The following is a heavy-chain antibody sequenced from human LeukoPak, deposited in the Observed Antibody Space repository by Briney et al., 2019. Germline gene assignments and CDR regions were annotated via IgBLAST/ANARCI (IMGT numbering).Heavy chain of an antibody. J-gene: IGHJ4*02. D-gene: IGHD6-19*01. CDR2: ITSTSRST. Sequence: GGSLRLSCEASGFTFSSHSMNWVRQAPGKGLEWVSYITSTSRSTYYADSVKGRFTISRDNAKNSLYLQMNSLGDEDTAVYYCARDGPVAGTPFDFWGQGTLVTVSS. V-gene: IGHV3-48*02. CDR1: GFTFSSHS. CDR3: ARDGPVAGTPFDF.